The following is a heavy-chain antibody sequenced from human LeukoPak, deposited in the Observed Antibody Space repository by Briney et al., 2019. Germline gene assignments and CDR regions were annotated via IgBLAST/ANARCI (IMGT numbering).Heavy chain of an antibody. CDR2: INHSGST. V-gene: IGHV4-34*01. CDR1: GGSFSGYY. CDR3: AGRSGYCSGGSCYAGPFDY. Sequence: SETLSLTCAVYGGSFSGYYWSWIRQPPGKGLEWIGEINHSGSTNYNPSLKSRVTISVDTSKNQFSLKLSSVTAADTAVYYCAGRSGYCSGGSCYAGPFDYWGQGTLVTVSS. D-gene: IGHD2-15*01. J-gene: IGHJ4*02.